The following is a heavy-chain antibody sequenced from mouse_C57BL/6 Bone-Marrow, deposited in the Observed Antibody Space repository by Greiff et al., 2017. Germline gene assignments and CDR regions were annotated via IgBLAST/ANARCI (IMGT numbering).Heavy chain of an antibody. J-gene: IGHJ4*01. CDR2: ISSGGSYT. Sequence: EVQGVESGGDLVKPGGSLKLSCAASGFTFSSYGMSWVRQTPDKRLEWVATISSGGSYTYYPDSVKGRFTISRDNAKNTLYLQMRRLKSEDTAMYYCARRFITTVVAHGDYWGQGTSVTVSS. V-gene: IGHV5-6*01. CDR1: GFTFSSYG. D-gene: IGHD1-1*01. CDR3: ARRFITTVVAHGDY.